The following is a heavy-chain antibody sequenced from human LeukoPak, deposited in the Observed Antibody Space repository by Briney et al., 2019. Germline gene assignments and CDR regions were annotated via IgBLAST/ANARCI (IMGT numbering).Heavy chain of an antibody. CDR1: GGSISNNDYC. V-gene: IGHV4-39*01. CDR2: ILYSGIT. CDR3: ARHKRWSDWLDP. Sequence: SETLSLTCGVSGGSISNNDYCWAWIRQPPGAGLEWIGCILYSGITYYNPSIKSRITMSIDTSRNQFSLRLNSLAAADTAVYSCARHKRWSDWLDPWGQGILVTVSS. D-gene: IGHD2-15*01. J-gene: IGHJ5*02.